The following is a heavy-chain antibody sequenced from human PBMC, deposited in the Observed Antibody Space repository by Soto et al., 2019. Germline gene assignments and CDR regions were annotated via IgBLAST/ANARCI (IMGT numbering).Heavy chain of an antibody. V-gene: IGHV3-33*01. CDR1: GFTFSSYG. CDR2: IRYEGSNK. Sequence: QVQLVESGGGVVQPGRSLRLSCAASGFTFSSYGMHWVRQAPGKGLEWVAVIRYEGSNKYYADTVKGRFTISRDNSKNTLYRQMNSLRAEDTAVYYCARETGTDYYDSSEVGMDVWGQGTTVTVSS. J-gene: IGHJ6*02. CDR3: ARETGTDYYDSSEVGMDV. D-gene: IGHD3-22*01.